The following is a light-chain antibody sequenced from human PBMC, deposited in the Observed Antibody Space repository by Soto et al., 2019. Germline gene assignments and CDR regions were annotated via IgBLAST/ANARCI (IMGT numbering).Light chain of an antibody. J-gene: IGKJ1*01. CDR1: ESVNSN. V-gene: IGKV3-15*01. CDR2: GAS. CDR3: QQYHNWPPWT. Sequence: EIVMTQSPAALSVSPGEGATLSCRASESVNSNLAWYQQKPGQAPRLLIYGASTRATGVPFRFSGSGSGTDFTLTISSLQPEDFAVYYCQQYHNWPPWTFGQGTKVEIK.